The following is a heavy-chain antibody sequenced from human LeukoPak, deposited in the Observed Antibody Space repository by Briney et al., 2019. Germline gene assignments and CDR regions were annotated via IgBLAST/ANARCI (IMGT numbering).Heavy chain of an antibody. V-gene: IGHV4-39*01. CDR3: ARSYSGYVGSGN. J-gene: IGHJ4*02. CDR1: GGSISGYY. D-gene: IGHD5-12*01. CDR2: IYYSGST. Sequence: SETLSLTCTVSGGSISGYYWSWIRQPPGKGLEWIGSIYYSGSTYYNPSLKSRVTISVDTSKNQFSLKLSSVTAADTAVYYCARSYSGYVGSGNWGQGTLVTVSS.